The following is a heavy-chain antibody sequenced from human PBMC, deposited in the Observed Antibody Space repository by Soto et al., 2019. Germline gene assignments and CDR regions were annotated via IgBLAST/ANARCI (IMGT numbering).Heavy chain of an antibody. CDR1: GYTFTGYY. D-gene: IGHD2-2*01. CDR2: INPNSGGT. Sequence: QVQLVQSGAEVKKPGASVKVSCKASGYTFTGYYMHWVRQAPGQGLEWMGWINPNSGGTNYAQKFQGRVTMTRDTSISTAYMELSRLRSDDTAVYYCARADCSSTSCYPTYNWFDPWGQGTLVTVSS. V-gene: IGHV1-2*02. CDR3: ARADCSSTSCYPTYNWFDP. J-gene: IGHJ5*02.